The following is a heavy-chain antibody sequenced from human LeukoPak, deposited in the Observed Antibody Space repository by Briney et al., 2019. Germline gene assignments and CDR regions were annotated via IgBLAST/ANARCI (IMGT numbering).Heavy chain of an antibody. CDR1: GFTFSSYS. D-gene: IGHD1-26*01. CDR2: ISSSSSYI. Sequence: PGVSLRLSCAASGFTFSSYSMNWVRQAPGKGLEWVSSISSSSSYIYYADSVKGRFTISRDNSKNTLYLPMNSLRAEDTAIYYCAKDVTYRGTTNFDYWGQGTLVTVSS. CDR3: AKDVTYRGTTNFDY. J-gene: IGHJ4*02. V-gene: IGHV3-21*04.